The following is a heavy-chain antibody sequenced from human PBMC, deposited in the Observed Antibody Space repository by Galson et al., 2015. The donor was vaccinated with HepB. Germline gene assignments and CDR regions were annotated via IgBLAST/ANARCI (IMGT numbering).Heavy chain of an antibody. CDR3: ARIVSAPYYYYGMDV. D-gene: IGHD3-16*02. V-gene: IGHV1-69*13. CDR1: GGTFSSYA. CDR2: IIPIFGTA. Sequence: SVKVSCKASGGTFSSYAISWVRQAPGQGLEWMGGIIPIFGTANCAQKFQGRVTITADESTSTAYMELSSLRSEDTAVYYCARIVSAPYYYYGMDVWGQRTTVTVSS. J-gene: IGHJ6*02.